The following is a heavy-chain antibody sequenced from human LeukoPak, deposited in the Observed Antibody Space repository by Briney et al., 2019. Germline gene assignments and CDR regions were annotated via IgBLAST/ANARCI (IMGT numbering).Heavy chain of an antibody. D-gene: IGHD1-1*01. Sequence: ASVKVSCKASGYTFTSYDINWVRRATGQGLEWMGWMNPNSGNTGYAQKFQGRVTIKRNTSISTAYMELSSLRSEDTAVYYCARGLSGWNEFDYWGQGTLVTVSS. CDR3: ARGLSGWNEFDY. J-gene: IGHJ4*02. CDR2: MNPNSGNT. CDR1: GYTFTSYD. V-gene: IGHV1-8*03.